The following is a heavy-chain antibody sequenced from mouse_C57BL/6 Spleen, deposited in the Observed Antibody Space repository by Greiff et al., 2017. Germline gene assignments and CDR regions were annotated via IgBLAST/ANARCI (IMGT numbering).Heavy chain of an antibody. V-gene: IGHV2-5*01. Sequence: VQLMESGPGLVQPSQSLSITCTVSGFSLTSYGVHWVRQSPGKGLEWLGVIWRGGSTDYNAAFMSRLSITKDNSKSQVFFKMNSLQADDTAIYYCAKNYGSSSSYWYFDVWGTGTTVTVSS. D-gene: IGHD1-1*01. CDR2: IWRGGST. CDR3: AKNYGSSSSYWYFDV. J-gene: IGHJ1*03. CDR1: GFSLTSYG.